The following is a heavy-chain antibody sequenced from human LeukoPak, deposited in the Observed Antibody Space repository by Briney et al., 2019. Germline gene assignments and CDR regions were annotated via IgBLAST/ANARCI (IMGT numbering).Heavy chain of an antibody. J-gene: IGHJ4*02. V-gene: IGHV1-2*02. CDR3: AREAMRGGAGSYSFDY. CDR1: GYTFTGYY. CDR2: INPNSGGT. D-gene: IGHD1-26*01. Sequence: GASVKVSCKASGYTFTGYYMHWVRQAPGQGLEWMGWINPNSGGTNYAQKFQGRVTMTRDTSISTAYMELSRLRSDDTAVYYCAREAMRGGAGSYSFDYWGQGTLVTVSS.